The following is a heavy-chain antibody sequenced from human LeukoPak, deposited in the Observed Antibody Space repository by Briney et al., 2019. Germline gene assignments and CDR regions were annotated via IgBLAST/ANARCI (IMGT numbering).Heavy chain of an antibody. J-gene: IGHJ3*02. D-gene: IGHD3-9*01. CDR2: IGWNSGSI. V-gene: IGHV3-9*01. CDR1: GFSFDDYA. CDR3: ARDSYDILTGHGGSAFDI. Sequence: GGSLRLSCAASGFSFDDYAIHWVRQAPGKGLEWISGIGWNSGSIAYADSVKGRFTISRDNAKDSLYLQMNSLRAEDTAVYYCARDSYDILTGHGGSAFDIWGQGTMVTVSS.